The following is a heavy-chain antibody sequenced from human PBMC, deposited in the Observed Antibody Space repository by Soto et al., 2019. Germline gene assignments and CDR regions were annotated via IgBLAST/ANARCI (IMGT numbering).Heavy chain of an antibody. Sequence: PSETLSLTCTVSGGSISSYYWSWIRQPPGKGLEWIGYIYYSGSTNYNTSLKSRVTISVDTSKNQFSLKLSSVTAADTAVYYCARSSIAARRWFDPWGQGTLVTVSS. CDR2: IYYSGST. V-gene: IGHV4-59*01. J-gene: IGHJ5*02. CDR3: ARSSIAARRWFDP. CDR1: GGSISSYY. D-gene: IGHD6-6*01.